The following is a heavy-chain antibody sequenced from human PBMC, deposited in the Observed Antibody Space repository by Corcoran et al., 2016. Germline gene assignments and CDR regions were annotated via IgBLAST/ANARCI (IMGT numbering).Heavy chain of an antibody. V-gene: IGHV3-15*07. D-gene: IGHD3-22*01. CDR3: TTTDYDDSSGWGRYYYYGMDV. CDR2: IKSQTDGGTT. CDR1: GFTFSNAW. J-gene: IGHJ6*02. Sequence: EVQLVESGGGLVKPGGSLRLSCAASGFTFSNAWMNWVRQAPGKGLEWVGRIKSQTDGGTTDYAAPVKGRFTISRDDSKNTLYLQMNSLKTEDTAVYYCTTTDYDDSSGWGRYYYYGMDVWGQGTTVTGS.